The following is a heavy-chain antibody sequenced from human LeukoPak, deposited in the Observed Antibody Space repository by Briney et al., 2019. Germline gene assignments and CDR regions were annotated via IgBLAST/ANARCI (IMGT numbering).Heavy chain of an antibody. CDR2: IYPGDSDT. CDR3: ARLIPVSTITMVPVGWFDP. D-gene: IGHD3-10*01. CDR1: GYSFTSYW. Sequence: GESLQISCKGSGYSFTSYWIGWVRQMPGKGLEWMGIIYPGDSDTRYSPSFQGQVTISADKSISTAYLQWSSLKASDTAMYYCARLIPVSTITMVPVGWFDPWGQGTLVTVSS. J-gene: IGHJ5*02. V-gene: IGHV5-51*01.